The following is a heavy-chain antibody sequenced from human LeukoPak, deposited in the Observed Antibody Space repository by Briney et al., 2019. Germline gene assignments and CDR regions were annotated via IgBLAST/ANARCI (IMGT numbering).Heavy chain of an antibody. Sequence: SETLSLTCAVSGGSINSDYWWTWVRQSPGKGLEWIGEIYHTGSVDYNLSLESRVTISRDRSKNQFSLMLRSVTAADTAVYYCARHDDFLSAYNYWGQGILVTVSS. J-gene: IGHJ4*02. D-gene: IGHD3-3*01. CDR1: GGSINSDYW. V-gene: IGHV4-4*02. CDR2: IYHTGSV. CDR3: ARHDDFLSAYNY.